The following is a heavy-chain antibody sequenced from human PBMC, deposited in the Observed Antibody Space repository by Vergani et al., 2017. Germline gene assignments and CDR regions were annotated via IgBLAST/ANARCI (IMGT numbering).Heavy chain of an antibody. Sequence: EVQLLESGGGLVQPGGSLRLSCAASGFTFSSYVMSWVRQAPGKGLEWVSAISGSGGNKYYADSVKGRFTISRDNSKNTLYLQMNSLRAEDTAVYYCAKRLSDFWSGSTGGVHFDYWGQGTLVTVSS. V-gene: IGHV3-23*01. CDR3: AKRLSDFWSGSTGGVHFDY. CDR2: ISGSGGNK. D-gene: IGHD3-3*01. J-gene: IGHJ4*02. CDR1: GFTFSSYV.